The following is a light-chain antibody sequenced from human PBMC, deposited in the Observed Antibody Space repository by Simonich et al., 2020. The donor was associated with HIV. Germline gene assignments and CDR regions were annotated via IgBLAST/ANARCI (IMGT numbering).Light chain of an antibody. CDR3: QQANTFPRT. CDR2: ASS. Sequence: DILMTQSPSSVSASVGDRVTITCRASQGISTWLAWYQQKPGNAPKLPIYASSSLQSGVPSRCSGSGSGTDFTLTISSLQPEDFATYYCQQANTFPRTFGQGTKVEIK. V-gene: IGKV1-12*01. J-gene: IGKJ1*01. CDR1: QGISTW.